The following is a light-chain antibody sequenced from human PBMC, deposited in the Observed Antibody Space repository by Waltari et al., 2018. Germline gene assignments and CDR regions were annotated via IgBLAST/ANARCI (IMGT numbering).Light chain of an antibody. CDR3: QQYASSPWT. Sequence: EIVLTQSPGTLSLSPGDRATLSCRASQTVTTTSLAWYQQKPGQAPRLLIYGASMRATGIPDRFSGSGSGTDFTLTITRLEPEDVAVYYCQQYASSPWTFGQGAKVEIK. V-gene: IGKV3-20*01. J-gene: IGKJ1*01. CDR2: GAS. CDR1: QTVTTTS.